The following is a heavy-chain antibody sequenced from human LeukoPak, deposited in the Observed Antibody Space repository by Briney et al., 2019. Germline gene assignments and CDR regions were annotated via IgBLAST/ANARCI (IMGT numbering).Heavy chain of an antibody. D-gene: IGHD5-12*01. CDR3: ARVATPLLFDY. CDR2: ISRSGRDI. V-gene: IGHV3-21*01. CDR1: GFTFSTYG. Sequence: GGSLRLSCAASGFTFSTYGMHWVRQAPGKGLEWVSSISRSGRDIYYADSVKGRFIISRDNARNSLRLQMNSLRVEDTAVYYCARVATPLLFDYWGQGILVTVSS. J-gene: IGHJ4*02.